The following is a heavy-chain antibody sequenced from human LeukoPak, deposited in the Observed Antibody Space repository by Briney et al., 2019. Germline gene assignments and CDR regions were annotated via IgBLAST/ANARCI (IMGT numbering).Heavy chain of an antibody. CDR2: ISYDGSNK. Sequence: GGSLRLSCAASGFTFSSYAMHWVRQAPGKGLEWVAVISYDGSNKYYADSVKGRFTISRDNSKNTLYLQMNSLRAEDTAVYYCAKVYYDFWSGSFDYWGQGTLVTVSS. CDR3: AKVYYDFWSGSFDY. D-gene: IGHD3-3*01. J-gene: IGHJ4*02. V-gene: IGHV3-30-3*01. CDR1: GFTFSSYA.